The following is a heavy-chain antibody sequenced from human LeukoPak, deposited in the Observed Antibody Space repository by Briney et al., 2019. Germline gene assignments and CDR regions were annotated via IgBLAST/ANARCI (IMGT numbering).Heavy chain of an antibody. CDR2: IYYSGST. Sequence: SETLSLTCTVSGGSISSSSYYWGWIRQPPGKGLEWIGSIYYSGSTYYNPSLKSRVTISVDTSKNQFSLKLSSVTAADTAVYYCARGEYSVSGFDYWGQGTLVTVSS. J-gene: IGHJ4*02. CDR3: ARGEYSVSGFDY. CDR1: GGSISSSSYY. V-gene: IGHV4-39*07. D-gene: IGHD5/OR15-5a*01.